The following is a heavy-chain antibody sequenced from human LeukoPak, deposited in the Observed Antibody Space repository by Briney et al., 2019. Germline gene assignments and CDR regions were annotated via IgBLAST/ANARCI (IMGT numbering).Heavy chain of an antibody. CDR2: IIPIFGTA. CDR1: GGTFSSYA. CDR3: ASEGITIFGVVITYSGAFDI. Sequence: ASVKVSCKASGGTFSSYAISWVRQAPGQGLEWMGGIIPIFGTANYAQKFQGRVTITADESTSTAYMELSSLRSEDTAVYYCASEGITIFGVVITYSGAFDIWGQGTMVTVSS. J-gene: IGHJ3*02. V-gene: IGHV1-69*13. D-gene: IGHD3-3*01.